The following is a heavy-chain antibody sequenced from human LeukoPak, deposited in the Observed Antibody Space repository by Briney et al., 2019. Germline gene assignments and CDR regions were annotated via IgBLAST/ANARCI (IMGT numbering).Heavy chain of an antibody. D-gene: IGHD6-13*01. Sequence: GGSLRLSCAASGFTFSSYAMSWVRQAPGKGLEWVSAISGSGGSTYYADSVKGRFTISRDNFKNTLYLQMNSLRAEDTAVYYCAKRVPGRSSSYETNFQHWGQGTLVTVSS. V-gene: IGHV3-23*01. CDR3: AKRVPGRSSSYETNFQH. J-gene: IGHJ1*01. CDR1: GFTFSSYA. CDR2: ISGSGGST.